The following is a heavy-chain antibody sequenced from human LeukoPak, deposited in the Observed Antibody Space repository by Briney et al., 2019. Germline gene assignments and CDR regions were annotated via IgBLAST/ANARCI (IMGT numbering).Heavy chain of an antibody. D-gene: IGHD6-19*01. CDR1: GFTFDDYG. Sequence: GGSLRLSCAASGFTFDDYGMSWVRQAPGKGLEWVSAISGSGGSTYYADSVKGRFTISRDNSKNTLYLQMNSLRAEDTAVYYCAKDNYPIAVAGTHFDYWGQGTLVTVSS. V-gene: IGHV3-23*01. J-gene: IGHJ4*02. CDR2: ISGSGGST. CDR3: AKDNYPIAVAGTHFDY.